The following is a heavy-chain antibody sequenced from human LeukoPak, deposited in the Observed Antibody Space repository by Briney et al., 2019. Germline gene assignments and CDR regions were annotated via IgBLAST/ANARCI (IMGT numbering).Heavy chain of an antibody. V-gene: IGHV1-69*04. J-gene: IGHJ5*02. Sequence: SVKVSCKASGGTFSSYAISWVRQAPGQGLEWMGRIIPILGIANYAQKFQGRVTITADKSTSTAYMELSSLRSEDTAVYYCARDHNYYDSSGYYYVHNWFDPWGQGILVTVSS. CDR1: GGTFSSYA. CDR3: ARDHNYYDSSGYYYVHNWFDP. CDR2: IIPILGIA. D-gene: IGHD3-22*01.